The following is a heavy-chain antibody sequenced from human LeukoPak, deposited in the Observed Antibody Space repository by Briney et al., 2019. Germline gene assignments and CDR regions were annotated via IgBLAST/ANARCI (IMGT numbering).Heavy chain of an antibody. Sequence: SETLSLACTVSGGSISSHYWSWIRQPPGKGLEWIGYIYYSGSTNYNPSLKSRVTISVDTSKNQFSLKLSSVTAADTAVYYCARGPWYGYNYFLDYWGQGTLVTVSS. CDR2: IYYSGST. V-gene: IGHV4-59*11. CDR1: GGSISSHY. CDR3: ARGPWYGYNYFLDY. D-gene: IGHD5-24*01. J-gene: IGHJ4*02.